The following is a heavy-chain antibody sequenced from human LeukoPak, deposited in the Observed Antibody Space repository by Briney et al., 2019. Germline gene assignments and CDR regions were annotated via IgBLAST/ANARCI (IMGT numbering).Heavy chain of an antibody. J-gene: IGHJ6*03. CDR1: GYSFTSYW. Sequence: GESLKISCKGSGYSFTSYWIGWVRQMPGKGLEWMGIIYPGDSDTRYSPSFQGQVTISADKSISTAYLQWSSLRASDTAMYYCARVSMDCTNGVCYYYYYYYMDVWGKGTTVTVSS. D-gene: IGHD2-8*01. V-gene: IGHV5-51*01. CDR2: IYPGDSDT. CDR3: ARVSMDCTNGVCYYYYYYYMDV.